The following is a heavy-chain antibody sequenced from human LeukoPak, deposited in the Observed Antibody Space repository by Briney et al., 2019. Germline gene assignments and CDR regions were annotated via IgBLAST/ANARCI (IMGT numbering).Heavy chain of an antibody. J-gene: IGHJ4*02. CDR3: ARGEPNYSYFK. Sequence: GGSLRLSCAASGFTFSRYWMHWVRQAPGKGLVWVSRINNDGSSTVYAESVKGRFTISRDNAKNTVYLQMNSLRVEDTAVYYCARGEPNYSYFKWGQGTLVSVSS. D-gene: IGHD5-18*01. V-gene: IGHV3-74*01. CDR2: INNDGSST. CDR1: GFTFSRYW.